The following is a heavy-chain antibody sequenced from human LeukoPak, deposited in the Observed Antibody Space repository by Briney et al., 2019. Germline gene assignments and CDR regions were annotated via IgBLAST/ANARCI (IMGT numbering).Heavy chain of an antibody. J-gene: IGHJ6*03. CDR2: IYYSGST. V-gene: IGHV4-59*01. CDR3: ARVGLELQYYYYMDV. Sequence: SETLSLTCTVSGGSISSYYWSWIRQPPGKGMGWIGYIYYSGSTNYNPTLKSRVTISVDTSKNQFSLKLSSVTATDTAVYYCARVGLELQYYYYMDVWGKGTTVTVSS. D-gene: IGHD1-7*01. CDR1: GGSISSYY.